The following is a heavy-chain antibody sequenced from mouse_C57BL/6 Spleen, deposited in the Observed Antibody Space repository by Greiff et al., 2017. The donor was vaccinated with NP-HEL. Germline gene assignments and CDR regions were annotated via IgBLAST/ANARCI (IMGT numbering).Heavy chain of an antibody. D-gene: IGHD1-1*01. Sequence: VQLQQSGAELVKPGASVKISCKASGYAFSSYWMNWVKQRPGKGLEWIGQIYPGDGDTNYNGKFKGKATLTAAKSSSTAYMQLSSLTSEDSAVYFCAREGNYYGSSPFDYWGQGTTLTVSS. J-gene: IGHJ2*01. CDR1: GYAFSSYW. V-gene: IGHV1-80*01. CDR3: AREGNYYGSSPFDY. CDR2: IYPGDGDT.